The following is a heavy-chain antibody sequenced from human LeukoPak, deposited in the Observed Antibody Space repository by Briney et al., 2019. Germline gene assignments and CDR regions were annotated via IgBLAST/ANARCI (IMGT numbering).Heavy chain of an antibody. CDR2: INHSGST. CDR3: ARLRKTMVRGVHFDY. D-gene: IGHD3-10*01. J-gene: IGHJ4*02. CDR1: GGSFSGYY. V-gene: IGHV4-34*01. Sequence: PSETLSLTCAVYGGSFSGYYWSWIRQPPGKGLEWIGEINHSGSTNYNPSLKSRVTISVDTSKNQFSLKLSSVTAADTAVYYCARLRKTMVRGVHFDYWGQGTLVTVSS.